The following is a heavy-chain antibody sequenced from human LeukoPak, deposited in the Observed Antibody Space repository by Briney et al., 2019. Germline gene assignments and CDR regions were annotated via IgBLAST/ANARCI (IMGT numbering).Heavy chain of an antibody. CDR3: AGNYEGQGVVAAH. V-gene: IGHV1-18*01. Sequence: ASVKVSCKVSGHPFYKYGINWVRQAPGQGLEWLGWVSEYNGNTNNVQTLQGRLTMTTDVSTSTAYMELRSLRSDDTAVYYCAGNYEGQGVVAAHWGQGTLVTVSS. CDR2: VSEYNGNT. J-gene: IGHJ4*02. CDR1: GHPFYKYG. D-gene: IGHD3-16*01.